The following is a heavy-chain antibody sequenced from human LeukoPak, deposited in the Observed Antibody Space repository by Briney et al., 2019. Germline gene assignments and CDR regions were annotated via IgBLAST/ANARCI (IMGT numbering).Heavy chain of an antibody. J-gene: IGHJ4*02. D-gene: IGHD1-26*01. Sequence: SETLSLTCTVSGGSISSSSYYWGWIRQPPGKGLEWIGSIYYSGSTYYNPSLKSRVTISVDTSKNQFSLKLSSVTAADTAVYYCARAKGSGSLVDYWGQGTLVTVST. CDR3: ARAKGSGSLVDY. CDR1: GGSISSSSYY. V-gene: IGHV4-39*01. CDR2: IYYSGST.